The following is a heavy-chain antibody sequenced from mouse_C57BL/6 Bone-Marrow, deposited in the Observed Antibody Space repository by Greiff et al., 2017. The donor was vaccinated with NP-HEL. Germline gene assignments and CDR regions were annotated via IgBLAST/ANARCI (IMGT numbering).Heavy chain of an antibody. CDR3: ASGRLSGTWDYFDY. CDR2: IDPSDSYT. J-gene: IGHJ2*01. Sequence: QVQLQQPGAELVRPGTSVKLSCKASGYTFTSYWMHWVKQRPGQGLEWIGVIDPSDSYTNYNQKFKGKATLTVDTSSSTAYMQLSSLTSEDSAVYYCASGRLSGTWDYFDYWGQGTTLTVSS. V-gene: IGHV1-59*01. CDR1: GYTFTSYW. D-gene: IGHD4-1*01.